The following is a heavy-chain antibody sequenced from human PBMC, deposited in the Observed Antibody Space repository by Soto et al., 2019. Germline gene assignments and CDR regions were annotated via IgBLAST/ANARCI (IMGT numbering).Heavy chain of an antibody. CDR2: IISDGGIT. J-gene: IGHJ4*02. Sequence: EVQLVESGGGLVQPGGSLRLSCVASRFSLSTYWMYWVRQAPGKGLMWVSRIISDGGITNYADSVKGRFTISRDNAKNTLYLQMNSLRADDTAVYFCARGEEWLLLSLQGVFDQWGQGTLVTVSS. CDR1: RFSLSTYW. CDR3: ARGEEWLLLSLQGVFDQ. V-gene: IGHV3-74*01. D-gene: IGHD3-3*01.